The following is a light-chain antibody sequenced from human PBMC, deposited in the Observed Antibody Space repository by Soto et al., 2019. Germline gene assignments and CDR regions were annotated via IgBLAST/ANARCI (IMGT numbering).Light chain of an antibody. J-gene: IGLJ3*02. CDR2: AND. V-gene: IGLV1-44*01. CDR1: SSDIGSNS. Sequence: QSVLTQPPSASRTPGQRVTIPCSGSSSDIGSNSVNWYQQLPGAAPRLLIYANDHRPSGVPDRFSGSKSGTSASLAISGLQSEDEADYYCATWDDSLNAWVFGGGTQLTVL. CDR3: ATWDDSLNAWV.